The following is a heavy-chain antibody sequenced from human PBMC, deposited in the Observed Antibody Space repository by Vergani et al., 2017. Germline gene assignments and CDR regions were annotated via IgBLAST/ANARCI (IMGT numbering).Heavy chain of an antibody. V-gene: IGHV3-11*05. Sequence: QVQLVESGGGLVKPGGSLRLSCAASGFTFSDYYMSWIRQAPGKGLEWVSYISSSSSYTNYADSVKGRFTISRDNAKNSLYLQMNSLRAEDTAVYYCASLYGIPIAFDIWGQGTMVTVSS. CDR2: ISSSSSYT. D-gene: IGHD2-8*01. CDR3: ASLYGIPIAFDI. CDR1: GFTFSDYY. J-gene: IGHJ3*02.